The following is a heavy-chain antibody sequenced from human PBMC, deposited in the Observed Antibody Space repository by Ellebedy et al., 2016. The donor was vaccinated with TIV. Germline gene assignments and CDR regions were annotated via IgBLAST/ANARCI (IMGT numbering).Heavy chain of an antibody. D-gene: IGHD3-10*01. CDR2: MNPNSGNT. V-gene: IGHV1-8*01. CDR1: GDIFSRIA. CDR3: ARHLTTMVRGVQYFQH. J-gene: IGHJ1*01. Sequence: AASVKVSCKASGDIFSRIAFDWVRQATGQGLEWMGWMNPNSGNTGYAQKFQGRVTMTRNTSISTAYMELSSLRSEDTAVYYCARHLTTMVRGVQYFQHWGQGTLVIVSS.